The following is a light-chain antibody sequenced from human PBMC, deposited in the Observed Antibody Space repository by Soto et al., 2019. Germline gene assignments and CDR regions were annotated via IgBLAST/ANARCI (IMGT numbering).Light chain of an antibody. CDR3: QQYNDWSWT. CDR1: QSVSSN. Sequence: EIVMTQSPATLSVSPGERVTLSCRASQSVSSNVVWYQQKPGQTPRLLIYGASTRATGFPARFSGSGSGTEFTLTISRLQSEDSAVYYCQQYNDWSWTFGQGTKVEVK. V-gene: IGKV3-15*01. J-gene: IGKJ1*01. CDR2: GAS.